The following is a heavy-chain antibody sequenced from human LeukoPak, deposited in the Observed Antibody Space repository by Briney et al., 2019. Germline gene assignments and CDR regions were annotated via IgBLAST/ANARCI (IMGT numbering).Heavy chain of an antibody. CDR2: ISSSGGNT. CDR3: GKDPVRSASSHNWFDP. V-gene: IGHV3-23*01. D-gene: IGHD2-15*01. CDR1: GFTFSSYA. Sequence: GGSLRLSCAASGFTFSSYAMSWVRQAPGKGLEWVSAISSSGGNTYYADSVKGRFTISRDNSKNTLYLQMNSLRAEDTAVYYCGKDPVRSASSHNWFDPWGEETLVTVSS. J-gene: IGHJ5*02.